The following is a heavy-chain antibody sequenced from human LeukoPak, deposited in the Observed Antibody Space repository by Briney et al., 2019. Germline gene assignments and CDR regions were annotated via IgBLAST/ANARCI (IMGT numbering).Heavy chain of an antibody. J-gene: IGHJ5*02. CDR1: GYTFTSYD. V-gene: IGHV1-8*01. CDR3: ARSSVDTAMVALVHWFDP. D-gene: IGHD5-18*01. Sequence: SVKVSCKASGYTFTSYDINWVRPATGQGLEWMGWLNPNSGNTGYAQKFQGRVTMTRNTSISTAYMELSSLRSEDTAVYYCARSSVDTAMVALVHWFDPWGQGTLVTVSS. CDR2: LNPNSGNT.